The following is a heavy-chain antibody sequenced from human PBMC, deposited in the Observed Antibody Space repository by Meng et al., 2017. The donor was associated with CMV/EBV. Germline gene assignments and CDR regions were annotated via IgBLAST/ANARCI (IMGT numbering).Heavy chain of an antibody. J-gene: IGHJ6*02. V-gene: IGHV1-69*10. CDR1: GGTFSSYA. D-gene: IGHD6-6*01. CDR3: AREIAARNYYYYGMDV. Sequence: KISCKASGGTFSSYAISWVRQAPGQGLEWMGGSIPILGIANYAQNFQGRVTITADKSTSTAYMELSSLRSEDTAVYYCAREIAARNYYYYGMDVWGQGTTVTVSS. CDR2: SIPILGIA.